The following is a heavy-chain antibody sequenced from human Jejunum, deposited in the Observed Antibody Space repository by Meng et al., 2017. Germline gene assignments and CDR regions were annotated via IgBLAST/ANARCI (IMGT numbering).Heavy chain of an antibody. V-gene: IGHV4-31*03. CDR3: ARLGITETIGGFDP. Sequence: QVQLQHAGPGLVKPSQPLSLTCTVFGGSLRTGAYYWSWIRQHPGKGLEWIGYIYYTGSTFYNPSLKSRVSISLETSKNQFSLKVTSVTAADTAFYYCARLGITETIGGFDPWGQGILVTVSS. CDR2: IYYTGST. CDR1: GGSLRTGAYY. J-gene: IGHJ5*02. D-gene: IGHD1-7*01.